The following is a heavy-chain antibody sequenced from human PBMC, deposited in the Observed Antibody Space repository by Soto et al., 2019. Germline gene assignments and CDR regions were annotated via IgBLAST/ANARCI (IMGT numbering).Heavy chain of an antibody. CDR1: GFIVSSNY. D-gene: IGHD3-16*01. Sequence: ESGGGLIQPGGSLRLSCAASGFIVSSNYMSWVRQAPGKGLEWVSVIFTGGATDYADSVKGRFTMSRDISKNTLYLQMNSLRVDDTAVYFCVKEFKGAFDHWGPGTLVTVSS. CDR2: IFTGGAT. J-gene: IGHJ4*02. V-gene: IGHV3-53*01. CDR3: VKEFKGAFDH.